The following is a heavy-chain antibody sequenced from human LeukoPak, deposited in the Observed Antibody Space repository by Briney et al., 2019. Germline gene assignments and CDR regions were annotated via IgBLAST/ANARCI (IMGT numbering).Heavy chain of an antibody. CDR1: GGSISSFY. J-gene: IGHJ3*02. V-gene: IGHV4-59*01. CDR3: ARDWITGTGDAFDI. CDR2: IYYSGNT. Sequence: PSATLSLTCTVSGGSISSFYWSWIRQHPGKGLEWIGYIYYSGNTNYSPSLKSRVTMSVGTSKNQFSLKLSSVTAADTAVYYCARDWITGTGDAFDIWGQGTMVTVSS. D-gene: IGHD1-7*01.